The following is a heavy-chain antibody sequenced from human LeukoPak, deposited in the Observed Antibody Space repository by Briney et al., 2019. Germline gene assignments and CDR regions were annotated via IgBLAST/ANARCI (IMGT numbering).Heavy chain of an antibody. D-gene: IGHD6-19*01. Sequence: GGSLRLSCAASGFTFSNYAMRGVRQAPGKGLEWVSGICGSGGRKYYADSVKGRFTIPRDNSKNTLYLQMNSLRAEDTAVYYCARRSGIAVAGAFDHWGQGTVVSVSS. CDR2: ICGSGGRK. J-gene: IGHJ4*02. CDR3: ARRSGIAVAGAFDH. V-gene: IGHV3-23*01. CDR1: GFTFSNYA.